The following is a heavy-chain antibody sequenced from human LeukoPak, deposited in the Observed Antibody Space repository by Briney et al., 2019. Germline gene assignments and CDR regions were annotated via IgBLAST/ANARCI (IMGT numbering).Heavy chain of an antibody. V-gene: IGHV3-74*01. CDR2: MNSDGSAT. CDR1: GFSFSNYW. CDR3: ASSGTTVSPEYYFDY. D-gene: IGHD1-7*01. J-gene: IGHJ4*02. Sequence: GGSLRLSCAASGFSFSNYWMHWVRQAPGKGLVWVTRMNSDGSATYYADSVKGRFTISRDNAKNSLYLQMNSLRAEDTAVYYCASSGTTVSPEYYFDYWGQGTLVTVSS.